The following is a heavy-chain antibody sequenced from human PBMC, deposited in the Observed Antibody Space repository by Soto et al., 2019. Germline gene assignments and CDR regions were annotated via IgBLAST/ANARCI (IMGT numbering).Heavy chain of an antibody. CDR3: AREDDDGDRYFNYGLDV. CDR2: ISFDGNKK. Sequence: QAQLVESGGGVVQPGRSLRLSCTASGFTFRNYALHWVRQAPGKGLEWVAVISFDGNKKYYSDSVQGRFTISRDNFKNALYLQMNNLRVADAAVYFCAREDDDGDRYFNYGLDVWGQGTTVTVSS. D-gene: IGHD2-21*02. J-gene: IGHJ6*02. V-gene: IGHV3-30-3*01. CDR1: GFTFRNYA.